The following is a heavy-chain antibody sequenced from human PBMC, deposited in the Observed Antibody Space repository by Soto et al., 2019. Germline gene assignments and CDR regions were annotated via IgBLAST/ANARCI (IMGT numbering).Heavy chain of an antibody. CDR1: GDTFSTYS. Sequence: QVQLVQSGAVVKKPGSSVKVSCKVSGDTFSTYSISWVRQAPGQGLEWLGGIIPILGTPSYAQRFQDRVTITADKSTSTAYMEVSSLRSEDTAVYYCARERSRYDRSGYYRPDYWGQGTLVTVSS. J-gene: IGHJ4*02. D-gene: IGHD3-22*01. V-gene: IGHV1-69*06. CDR3: ARERSRYDRSGYYRPDY. CDR2: IIPILGTP.